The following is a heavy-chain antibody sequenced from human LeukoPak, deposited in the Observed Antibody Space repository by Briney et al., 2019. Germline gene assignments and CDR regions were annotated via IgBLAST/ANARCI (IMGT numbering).Heavy chain of an antibody. CDR1: GFTFSSYG. D-gene: IGHD1-26*01. CDR2: IRYDGSNK. V-gene: IGHV3-30*02. J-gene: IGHJ4*02. CDR3: AKDQGGSYPYYFDY. Sequence: GGSLRLSCAASGFTFSSYGMHWVRQAPGKGLEWVAFIRYDGSNKYYADSVKGRFTISRDNSKNTLYLQMNSLRAEDTAVYYCAKDQGGSYPYYFDYWGQGTLVTVSS.